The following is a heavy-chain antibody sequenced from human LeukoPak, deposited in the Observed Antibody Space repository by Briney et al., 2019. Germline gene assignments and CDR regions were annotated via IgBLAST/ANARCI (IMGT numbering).Heavy chain of an antibody. J-gene: IGHJ3*02. CDR3: ARTTRSWYEDNDAFDI. D-gene: IGHD6-13*01. Sequence: ASVKVSCKASAYTFTIYTIHWVRQAPGQRLEWTGWINAGNGNTRYSQNFQGRVTITRDTSATTAYMELSSLRSEDTAVYYCARTTRSWYEDNDAFDIWGQGTTVTVSS. CDR1: AYTFTIYT. V-gene: IGHV1-3*01. CDR2: INAGNGNT.